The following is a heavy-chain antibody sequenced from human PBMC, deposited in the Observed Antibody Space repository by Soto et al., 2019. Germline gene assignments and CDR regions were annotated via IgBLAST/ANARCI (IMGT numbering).Heavy chain of an antibody. CDR1: GFTFSSYA. CDR3: ARAPDIVLIRAYYYYGMDV. D-gene: IGHD2-8*01. J-gene: IGHJ6*02. Sequence: QVQLVESGGGLVQPGRSLRLSCAASGFTFSSYAMHWFRQAQGKGLGWGAVISYDGSNKYYADSVKGRFTISRDNSKNTLYVQMNSLRPEDTAVYYCARAPDIVLIRAYYYYGMDVWGQGTTVTVSS. V-gene: IGHV3-30-3*01. CDR2: ISYDGSNK.